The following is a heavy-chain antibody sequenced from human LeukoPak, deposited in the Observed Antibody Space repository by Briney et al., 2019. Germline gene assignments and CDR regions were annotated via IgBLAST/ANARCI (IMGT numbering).Heavy chain of an antibody. CDR1: GFTFSAFW. Sequence: PGGSLRLSCAASGFTFSAFWMHWVRQAPGKGLVWVSRINSDGSSTTYADSVKGRFTVSRDNAKNTLYLQMNSLRAEDTAVYYCATSRSFDYWGQGTLVTVSS. J-gene: IGHJ4*02. V-gene: IGHV3-74*01. CDR2: INSDGSST. CDR3: ATSRSFDY.